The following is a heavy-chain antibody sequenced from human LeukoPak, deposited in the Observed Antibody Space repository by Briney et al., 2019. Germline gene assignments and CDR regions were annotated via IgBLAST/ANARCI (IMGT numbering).Heavy chain of an antibody. V-gene: IGHV4-39*07. CDR1: GGSISSSSYY. CDR3: ASSGSSPLDY. J-gene: IGHJ4*02. CDR2: IYYSGST. Sequence: PSETLSLTCTVSGGSISSSSYYWGWIRQPPGKGLEWIGSIYYSGSTYYNPSLKSRVTISVDTSKDQFSLKLSSVTAADTAVYYCASSGSSPLDYWGQGTLVTVSS. D-gene: IGHD1-26*01.